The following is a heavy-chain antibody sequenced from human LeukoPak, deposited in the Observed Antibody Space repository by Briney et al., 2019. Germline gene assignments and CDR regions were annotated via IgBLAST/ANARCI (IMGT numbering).Heavy chain of an antibody. V-gene: IGHV4-59*01. J-gene: IGHJ4*02. CDR1: GGSFSNFY. Sequence: PSETLSLTRTVSGGSFSNFYWSWIRQSPGKGLEWIGYIVFSGTTNYNPSLRSRATISVDTSKNQFSLRLTSVTASDTAVYYCARDVNYWGQGTLVTVSS. CDR2: IVFSGTT. CDR3: ARDVNY.